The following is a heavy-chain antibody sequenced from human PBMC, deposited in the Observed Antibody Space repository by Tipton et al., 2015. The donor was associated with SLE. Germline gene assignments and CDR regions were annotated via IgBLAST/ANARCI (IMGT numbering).Heavy chain of an antibody. CDR3: AKYCSGSYYFDY. D-gene: IGHD2-15*01. J-gene: IGHJ4*02. CDR2: IYSSGST. Sequence: TLSLTCTVSGGSISSYYWSWIRQPAGKGPEWIGRIYSSGSTNYNPSLRSRVTISVDTSKNQFSLKLSSVTAADTAVYYCAKYCSGSYYFDYWGQGTLVTVSS. V-gene: IGHV4-4*07. CDR1: GGSISSYY.